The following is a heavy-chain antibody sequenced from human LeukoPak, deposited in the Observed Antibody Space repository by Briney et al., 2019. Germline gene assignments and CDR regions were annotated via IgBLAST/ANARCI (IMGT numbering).Heavy chain of an antibody. Sequence: ASVKVSCKASGYTFASYDINWVRQATGQGLEWMGWMNPNSGNTGCAQKFQGRVTMTRDTSISTAYMELSSLRSEDTAVYYCARGTSGWRNFGYWGQGTLVTVSS. CDR2: MNPNSGNT. J-gene: IGHJ4*02. CDR3: ARGTSGWRNFGY. D-gene: IGHD6-19*01. V-gene: IGHV1-8*01. CDR1: GYTFASYD.